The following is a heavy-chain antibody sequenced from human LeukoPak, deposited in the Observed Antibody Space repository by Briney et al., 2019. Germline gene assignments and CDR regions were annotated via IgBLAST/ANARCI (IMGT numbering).Heavy chain of an antibody. CDR2: IFYTGST. CDR1: GASISSYF. Sequence: SETLSLTCTVSGASISSYFWSWIRQPPGKGLEWIGHIFYTGSTSYNPSLKSRLSMSLDMSKNQFSLKLSSLTAADTAVYFCARHYASGTYPLDVWGKGTTVTVSS. D-gene: IGHD3-10*01. CDR3: ARHYASGTYPLDV. V-gene: IGHV4-59*01. J-gene: IGHJ6*04.